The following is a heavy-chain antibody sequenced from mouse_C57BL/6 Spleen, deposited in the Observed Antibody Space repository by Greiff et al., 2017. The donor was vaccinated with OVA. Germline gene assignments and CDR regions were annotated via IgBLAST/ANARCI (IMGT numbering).Heavy chain of an antibody. J-gene: IGHJ4*01. CDR1: GYAFTNYL. V-gene: IGHV1-54*01. Sequence: VQLQQSGAELVRPGTSVKVSCKASGYAFTNYLIEWVKQRPGQGLEWIGVINPGSGGTNYNEKFKGKATLTADKSSSTAYMQLSSLTSEDSAVYFCAWDNYAMDYWGQGTSVTVSS. D-gene: IGHD4-1*01. CDR2: INPGSGGT. CDR3: AWDNYAMDY.